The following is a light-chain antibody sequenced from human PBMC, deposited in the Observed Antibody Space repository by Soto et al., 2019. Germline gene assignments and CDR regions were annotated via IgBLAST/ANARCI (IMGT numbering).Light chain of an antibody. Sequence: IQMTQSPSSVSASVGDRVTISCRASQVISSWLAWYQQKPGKAPKLLIYKASNLQTGVPSRFSGSGSGTDFTLTITNLQPEDFATYYCHQASSFPLSVGGGTNVEIK. J-gene: IGKJ4*01. CDR3: HQASSFPLS. V-gene: IGKV1-12*01. CDR1: QVISSW. CDR2: KAS.